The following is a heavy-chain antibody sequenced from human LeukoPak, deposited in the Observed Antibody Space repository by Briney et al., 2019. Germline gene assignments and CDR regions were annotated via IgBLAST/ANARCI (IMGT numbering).Heavy chain of an antibody. V-gene: IGHV4-61*02. CDR2: IYTSGST. CDR3: ARDRSPHYYDSSGRSMNYYFDY. CDR1: GGSLSSGGYY. Sequence: SETLSLTCTVSGGSLSSGGYYWGWVRQPAGRGLEWVGRIYTSGSTNYNPSLKSRVTMSVDTSKNQFSLKLSSVTAADTAVYYCARDRSPHYYDSSGRSMNYYFDYWGQGTLVTVSS. D-gene: IGHD3-22*01. J-gene: IGHJ4*02.